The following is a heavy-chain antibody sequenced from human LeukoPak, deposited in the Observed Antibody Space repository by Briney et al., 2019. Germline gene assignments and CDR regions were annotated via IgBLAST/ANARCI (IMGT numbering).Heavy chain of an antibody. CDR2: INHSGST. Sequence: PSETLSLTCAVYGGSFSGYYWSWIRQPPGKGLEWIGEINHSGSTNYNPSLKSRVTISVDTSKNQFSLNLSSVTAADTAVYYCARGVNSLYFDYWGQGTLVTVSS. D-gene: IGHD4-23*01. CDR1: GGSFSGYY. V-gene: IGHV4-34*01. J-gene: IGHJ4*02. CDR3: ARGVNSLYFDY.